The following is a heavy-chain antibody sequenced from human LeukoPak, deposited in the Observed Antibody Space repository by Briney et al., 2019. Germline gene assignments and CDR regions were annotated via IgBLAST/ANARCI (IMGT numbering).Heavy chain of an antibody. D-gene: IGHD1-26*01. CDR3: AREGGSYRNWFDP. J-gene: IGHJ5*02. CDR2: IIPIFGTA. Sequence: GASVKVSCKASGDTFSNYASSWVRQAPGQGLEWMGGIIPIFGTAKYARKFQGRVTITADKSTSTAYMELSSLRSEDTAVYYCAREGGSYRNWFDPWGQGTLVTVSS. V-gene: IGHV1-69*06. CDR1: GDTFSNYA.